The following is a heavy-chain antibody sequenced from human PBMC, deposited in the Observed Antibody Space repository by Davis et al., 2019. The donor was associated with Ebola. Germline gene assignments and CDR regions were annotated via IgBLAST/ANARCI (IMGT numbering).Heavy chain of an antibody. CDR1: GYTFTGYY. CDR3: AKIPDTAMAMGGWFDP. J-gene: IGHJ5*02. V-gene: IGHV1-2*02. D-gene: IGHD5-18*01. Sequence: ASVKVSCKASGYTFTGYYMHWVRQAPGQGLEWMGWINPNSGGTNYAQKFQGRVTMTRDTSISTAYMELSRLRSDDTAVYYCAKIPDTAMAMGGWFDPWGQGTLVTVSS. CDR2: INPNSGGT.